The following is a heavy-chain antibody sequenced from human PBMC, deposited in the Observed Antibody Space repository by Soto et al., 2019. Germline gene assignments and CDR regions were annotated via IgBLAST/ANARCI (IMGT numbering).Heavy chain of an antibody. D-gene: IGHD3-16*01. V-gene: IGHV3-30*18. J-gene: IGHJ6*02. Sequence: QVQLVESGGGVVQPGRSLRLSCAASGFTFSSYGMHWVHQAPGKGLDRVAVIAYDGSNRYYEDSVKGRFTISRDNSKNTLFLQMNSLRAEATAVYYFAKPWGSGGELPYYAMDVWGQGTTVTVSS. CDR3: AKPWGSGGELPYYAMDV. CDR1: GFTFSSYG. CDR2: IAYDGSNR.